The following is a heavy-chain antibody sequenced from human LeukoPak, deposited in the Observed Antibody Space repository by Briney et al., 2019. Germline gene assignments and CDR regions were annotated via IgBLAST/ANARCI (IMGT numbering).Heavy chain of an antibody. CDR1: GGSISSGGYS. D-gene: IGHD7-27*01. J-gene: IGHJ4*02. Sequence: SQTLSLTCAVSGGSISSGGYSWSWIRQPPGKGLEWIGYIYHSGSTYYNPSLKSRVTISVDRSKNQFSLKLSSVTAADTAVYYCARGKLGGFDYWGQGTLVTVSS. CDR2: IYHSGST. V-gene: IGHV4-30-2*01. CDR3: ARGKLGGFDY.